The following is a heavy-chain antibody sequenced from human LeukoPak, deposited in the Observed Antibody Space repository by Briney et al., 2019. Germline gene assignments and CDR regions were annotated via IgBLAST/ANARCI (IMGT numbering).Heavy chain of an antibody. CDR1: GYSISSGYY. J-gene: IGHJ4*02. CDR3: ARGRPKGMVRGVTYFDY. CDR2: IYYSGST. V-gene: IGHV4-38-2*02. Sequence: SETLSLTCTVSGYSISSGYYWGWIRQPPGKGLEWIRSIYYSGSTNYNPSLKSRVTISVDTSKNQFSLKLSSVTAADTAVYYCARGRPKGMVRGVTYFDYWGQGTLVTVSS. D-gene: IGHD3-10*01.